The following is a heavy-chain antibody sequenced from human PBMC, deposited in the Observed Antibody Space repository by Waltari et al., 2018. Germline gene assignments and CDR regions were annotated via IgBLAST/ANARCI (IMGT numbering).Heavy chain of an antibody. CDR2: IKQDGSEN. V-gene: IGHV3-7*01. CDR1: GFTFSSYW. J-gene: IGHJ4*02. Sequence: EVQLVESGGGLVQPGGSLRLSCAASGFTFSSYWMSWVRQAPGKVLEWVANIKQDGSENYYVDSVKGRFTISRDNAKNSLYLQMNSLRAEDTAVYYCARSYYYDSRTFDYWGQGTLVTVSS. CDR3: ARSYYYDSRTFDY. D-gene: IGHD3-22*01.